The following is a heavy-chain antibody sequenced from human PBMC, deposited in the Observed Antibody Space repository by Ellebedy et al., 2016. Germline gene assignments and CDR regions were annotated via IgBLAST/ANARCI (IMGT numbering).Heavy chain of an antibody. Sequence: GESLKISCAASGFTFNDYYMSWIRHAPGKGLEWVSYISSSGSTIYYADSVKGRFTISRDNAKNSLYLQMNSLRAEDTAVYYCAGERGYSGYGATAFDYWGQGTLVTVSS. D-gene: IGHD5-12*01. CDR3: AGERGYSGYGATAFDY. CDR2: ISSSGSTI. V-gene: IGHV3-11*01. CDR1: GFTFNDYY. J-gene: IGHJ4*02.